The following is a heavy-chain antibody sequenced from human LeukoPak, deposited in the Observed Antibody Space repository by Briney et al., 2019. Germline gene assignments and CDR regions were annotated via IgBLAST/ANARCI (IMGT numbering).Heavy chain of an antibody. CDR1: GFIFSSYS. Sequence: GGSLRLSCAAPGFIFSSYSMNWVRQAPGKGLEWVSSISSSSSYIDYADSVKGRFTISRDDAKNSLYLQMNSLRAEDTAVSYCAREYGGFDYWGQGTLVTVSS. CDR2: ISSSSSYI. V-gene: IGHV3-21*01. CDR3: AREYGGFDY. D-gene: IGHD4-23*01. J-gene: IGHJ4*02.